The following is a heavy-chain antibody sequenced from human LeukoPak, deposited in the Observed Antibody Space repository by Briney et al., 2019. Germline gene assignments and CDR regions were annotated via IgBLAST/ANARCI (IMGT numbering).Heavy chain of an antibody. Sequence: PGGSLRLSCAASGFTFSSYSMNWVPQAPGKGLEGVSSISSSSSYIDYADSVKGRFTISRDNAKNSLYLQMNSLGPDDTAVYYCARDPYSGNYGNYYYYYMDVWGKGTTVTISS. V-gene: IGHV3-21*01. CDR3: ARDPYSGNYGNYYYYYMDV. J-gene: IGHJ6*03. D-gene: IGHD1-26*01. CDR2: ISSSSSYI. CDR1: GFTFSSYS.